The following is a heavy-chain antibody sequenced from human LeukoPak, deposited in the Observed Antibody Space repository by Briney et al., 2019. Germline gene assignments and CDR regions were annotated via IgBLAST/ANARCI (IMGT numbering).Heavy chain of an antibody. CDR3: ARGTALDY. Sequence: PSETLSLTCAVSGYSIRSGYYWGWIRQPPGKGLEWIGSIYHSGSTYYNPSLKSRVTISVDTSKNQFSLKLSSVTAADTAVYYCARGTALDYWGQGTLVTVSS. V-gene: IGHV4-38-2*01. CDR2: IYHSGST. CDR1: GYSIRSGYY. J-gene: IGHJ4*02.